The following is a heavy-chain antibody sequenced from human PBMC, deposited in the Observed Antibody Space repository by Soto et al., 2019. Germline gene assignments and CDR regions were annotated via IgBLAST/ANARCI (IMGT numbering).Heavy chain of an antibody. Sequence: TLSLTCAVYGGSFSGYYWSWIRQPPGKGLEWIGEINHSGSTNYNPSLKSRVTISVDTSKNQFSLKLSSVTAADTAVYYCARGRRGYGYGMDVWGQGTTVTVSS. CDR3: ARGRRGYGYGMDV. CDR1: GGSFSGYY. CDR2: INHSGST. D-gene: IGHD5-18*01. J-gene: IGHJ6*02. V-gene: IGHV4-34*01.